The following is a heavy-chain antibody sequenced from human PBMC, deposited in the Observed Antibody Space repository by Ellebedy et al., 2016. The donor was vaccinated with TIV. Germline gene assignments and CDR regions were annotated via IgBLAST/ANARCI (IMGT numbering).Heavy chain of an antibody. CDR1: GYNFSNYR. D-gene: IGHD2-15*01. J-gene: IGHJ4*02. Sequence: GESLKISCKASGYNFSNYRIGWVRQMPGKGLEWMGFFYPRDSETTYSPSVEGHVTISVDKSISTAYLQWRSLKASDTAMYYCARVGEVAATPCSYWGQGTLVTVSS. CDR2: FYPRDSET. V-gene: IGHV5-51*01. CDR3: ARVGEVAATPCSY.